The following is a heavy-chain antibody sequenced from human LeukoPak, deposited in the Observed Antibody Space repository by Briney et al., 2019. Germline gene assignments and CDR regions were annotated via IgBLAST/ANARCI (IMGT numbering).Heavy chain of an antibody. CDR2: IYPGDSDT. CDR1: GYSFTSYW. J-gene: IGHJ4*02. V-gene: IGHV5-51*01. D-gene: IGHD3-10*01. Sequence: GESLKISCKGSGYSFTSYWIGWVRQMPGKGLEWMGIIYPGDSDTRCSPSFQGQVTISADKSISTAYLQWSSLKASDTAMYYCARAVMVRGVIRPFDYWGQGTLVTVSS. CDR3: ARAVMVRGVIRPFDY.